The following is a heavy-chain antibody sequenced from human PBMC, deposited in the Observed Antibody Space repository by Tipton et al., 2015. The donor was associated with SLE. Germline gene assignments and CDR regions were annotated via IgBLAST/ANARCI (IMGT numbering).Heavy chain of an antibody. CDR2: IYSGGST. J-gene: IGHJ4*02. V-gene: IGHV3-23*03. CDR1: GFTFSSYA. Sequence: SLRLSCAASGFTFSSYAMSWVRQAPGKGLEWVPVIYSGGSTYYADSVKGRFTISRDNSKNTLYLQMNSLRAEDTAVYYCAKLGGIVGATHGGYWGQGTLVTVSS. D-gene: IGHD1-26*01. CDR3: AKLGGIVGATHGGY.